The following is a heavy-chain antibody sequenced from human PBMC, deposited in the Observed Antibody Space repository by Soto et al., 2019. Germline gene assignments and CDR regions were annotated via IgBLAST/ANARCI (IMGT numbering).Heavy chain of an antibody. CDR3: ARDRLGSMGHYLWVY. D-gene: IGHD2-15*01. CDR2: IRGSDSGT. CDR1: GFSFSSYA. Sequence: GGSLRLSCVASGFSFSSYAMSWVRQAPGKGLEWVSGIRGSDSGTYYADSVKGRFIISRDNSKNTTFLQMNSLRVEDTAIYYCARDRLGSMGHYLWVYWGQGVLVIVSS. V-gene: IGHV3-23*01. J-gene: IGHJ4*02.